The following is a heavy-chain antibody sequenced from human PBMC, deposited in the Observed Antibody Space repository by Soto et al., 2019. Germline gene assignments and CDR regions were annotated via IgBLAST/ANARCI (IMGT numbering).Heavy chain of an antibody. CDR1: GFTFTSYS. D-gene: IGHD3-10*02. CDR2: FWYDASDK. Sequence: QVQVVESGGGVVPPGGSLRLSCVVSGFTFTSYSMHWVRQAPGKGLEWVSTFWYDASDKTYADSVEGRFTISRNPSRSTLLLQMDNLRADDTAIYYCVFGAWNEYFFDFWGQEILVTVSP. CDR3: VFGAWNEYFFDF. V-gene: IGHV3-33*01. J-gene: IGHJ4*02.